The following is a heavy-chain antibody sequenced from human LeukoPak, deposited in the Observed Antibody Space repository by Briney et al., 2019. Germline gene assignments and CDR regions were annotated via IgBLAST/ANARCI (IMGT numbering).Heavy chain of an antibody. D-gene: IGHD3-16*02. Sequence: ASVKVSCKASGYRLTSHYIHWLRQAPGQGLEWMGWMNPNSGNTGHAQKFQGRVTMTCNTSISTVYMELSSLTSEDTAVYYCARGWNYDYIWGSYRSLDFDSWGQGTLVTVSS. CDR3: ARGWNYDYIWGSYRSLDFDS. CDR2: MNPNSGNT. V-gene: IGHV1-8*02. CDR1: GYRLTSHY. J-gene: IGHJ4*02.